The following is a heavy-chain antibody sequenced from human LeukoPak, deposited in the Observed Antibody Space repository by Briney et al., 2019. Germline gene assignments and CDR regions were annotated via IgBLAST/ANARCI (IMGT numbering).Heavy chain of an antibody. CDR3: ARDSTYGSSPLDI. Sequence: GGSLRLSCAASGFTVSSNYMSWVRQAPGKGLEWVSYIRTRGSTIYYADSVKGRFTISRDNANNSLYLQMNSLRAEDTAVYYCARDSTYGSSPLDIWGQGTMVTVSS. J-gene: IGHJ3*02. D-gene: IGHD6-13*01. CDR2: IRTRGSTI. V-gene: IGHV3-11*01. CDR1: GFTVSSNY.